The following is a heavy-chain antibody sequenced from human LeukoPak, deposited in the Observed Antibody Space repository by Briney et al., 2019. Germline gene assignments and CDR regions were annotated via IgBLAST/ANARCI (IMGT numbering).Heavy chain of an antibody. D-gene: IGHD2-15*01. CDR3: ARDRVVGAALY. J-gene: IGHJ4*02. V-gene: IGHV3-21*01. CDR2: ISSSSSYI. CDR1: GFTFSSYS. Sequence: KSGGSLRLSCAASGFTFSSYSMNWVRQAPGKGLEWVSSISSSSSYIYYADSVKGRFTISRDNAKNSLYLQMNSLRAEDTAVYYCARDRVVGAALYWGQGTLVTVSS.